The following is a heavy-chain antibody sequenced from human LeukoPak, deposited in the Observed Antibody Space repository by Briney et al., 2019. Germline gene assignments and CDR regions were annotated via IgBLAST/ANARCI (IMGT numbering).Heavy chain of an antibody. CDR3: ATERYSGSYYFDY. J-gene: IGHJ4*02. V-gene: IGHV1-18*01. CDR2: ISAYNCNT. Sequence: GASVKVSCKASGYTFTSYGISWVRLAPGQGLEWMGWISAYNCNTNYAQKLQGRVTMTTDTSTSTAYLELRSLRSDDTAVYYCATERYSGSYYFDYRGQGTLVTVSS. D-gene: IGHD1-26*01. CDR1: GYTFTSYG.